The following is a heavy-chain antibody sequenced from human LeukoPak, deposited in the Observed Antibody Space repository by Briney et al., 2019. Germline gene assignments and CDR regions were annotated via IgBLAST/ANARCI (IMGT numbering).Heavy chain of an antibody. CDR3: ARDDSYSSDY. CDR2: IKHDGSVK. J-gene: IGHJ4*02. CDR1: GFTFSSYW. V-gene: IGHV3-7*05. Sequence: GGSLRLSCAASGFTFSSYWMSWVRQAPGKGLEGVANIKHDGSVKYYVDSVKGRFTISRDNAKNSLYLQMNSLRAEDTAVYFCARDDSYSSDYWGQGALVIVSS. D-gene: IGHD6-13*01.